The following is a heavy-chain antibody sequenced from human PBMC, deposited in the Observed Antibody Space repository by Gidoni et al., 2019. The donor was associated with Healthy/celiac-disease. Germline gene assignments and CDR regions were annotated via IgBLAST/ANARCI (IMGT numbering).Heavy chain of an antibody. Sequence: EVQLVESGGGLVQPGGSLRLSCAASGVTFSSYWLSWVRQAPGKGLEWVANIRQDGSEKYYVDSVKGRFTISRDNAKNSLYLQMNSLRAEDTAVYYCARENHPDWSRENLYYFDYWGQGTLVTVSS. CDR3: ARENHPDWSRENLYYFDY. CDR2: IRQDGSEK. D-gene: IGHD3-9*01. J-gene: IGHJ4*02. V-gene: IGHV3-7*01. CDR1: GVTFSSYW.